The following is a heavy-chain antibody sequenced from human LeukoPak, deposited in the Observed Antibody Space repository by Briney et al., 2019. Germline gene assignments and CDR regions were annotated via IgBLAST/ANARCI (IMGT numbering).Heavy chain of an antibody. Sequence: GGSLRLSCAASGFTFYNYGMNWVRHAPGKGLEWISGVTGNGGSTGYADSVKGRFTISRDNAKNSLYLQLNSLRAEDTALYHCARDRSYGSFDIWGQGTMVTVSS. CDR2: VTGNGGST. CDR3: ARDRSYGSFDI. J-gene: IGHJ3*02. D-gene: IGHD5-18*01. V-gene: IGHV3-20*01. CDR1: GFTFYNYG.